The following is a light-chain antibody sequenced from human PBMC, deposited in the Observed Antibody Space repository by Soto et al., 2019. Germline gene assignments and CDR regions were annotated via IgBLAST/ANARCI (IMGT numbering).Light chain of an antibody. V-gene: IGLV2-14*01. CDR2: GVS. CDR3: SSYTAYTTLWV. CDR1: PSGIGNYNY. J-gene: IGLJ3*02. Sequence: QSVLTQPASVSGSPGQSITISCTGTPSGIGNYNYVSWYQQHPGKAPKLIIYGVSNRPSGVSNRFSASKSGNAASLTISGLQAEDEADYYCSSYTAYTTLWVFGGGTKLTVL.